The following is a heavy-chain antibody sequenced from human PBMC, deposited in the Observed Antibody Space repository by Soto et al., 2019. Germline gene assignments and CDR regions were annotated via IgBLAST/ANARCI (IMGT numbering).Heavy chain of an antibody. V-gene: IGHV3-21*01. CDR2: ISSSSSYI. J-gene: IGHJ4*02. Sequence: GSLRPSVAASGFAFSTYSMDWVRQAPGKGLELVSSISSSSSYIYYADSVKGRFTISRDNDKNSLYLKMNSLRAEHTTVYYCASEPRYSSSWYPDYWGQGTLVNVSS. D-gene: IGHD6-13*01. CDR1: GFAFSTYS. CDR3: ASEPRYSSSWYPDY.